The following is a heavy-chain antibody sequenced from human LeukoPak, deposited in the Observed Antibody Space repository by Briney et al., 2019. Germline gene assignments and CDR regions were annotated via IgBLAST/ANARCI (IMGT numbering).Heavy chain of an antibody. CDR1: GDSISGYF. CDR2: VHYSGAT. CDR3: AKSSGYDRP. Sequence: SETLSLTCTVSGDSISGYFWSWIRQTPGKGLEWIGYVHYSGATNYNPSLKSRVTMSVDTSKNQFSLKLSSVTAADTAVYYCAKSSGYDRPWGQGTLVTVSS. V-gene: IGHV4-59*12. J-gene: IGHJ5*02. D-gene: IGHD5-12*01.